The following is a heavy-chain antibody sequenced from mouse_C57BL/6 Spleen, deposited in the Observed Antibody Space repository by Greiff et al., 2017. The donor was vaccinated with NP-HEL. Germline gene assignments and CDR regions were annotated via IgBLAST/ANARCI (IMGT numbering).Heavy chain of an antibody. Sequence: QVQLQQSGAELVRPGSSVKLSCKASGYTFTSYWMHWVKQRPIQGLEWIGNIDPSDSETHYNQKFKDKATLTVDKSSSTAYMQLSSLTSEDSAVYYCARVYYGYDGYAMDYWGQGTSVTVSS. J-gene: IGHJ4*01. V-gene: IGHV1-52*01. CDR2: IDPSDSET. CDR3: ARVYYGYDGYAMDY. CDR1: GYTFTSYW. D-gene: IGHD2-2*01.